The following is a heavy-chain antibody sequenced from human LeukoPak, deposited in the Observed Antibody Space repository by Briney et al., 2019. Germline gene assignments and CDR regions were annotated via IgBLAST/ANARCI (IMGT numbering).Heavy chain of an antibody. D-gene: IGHD5-24*01. Sequence: GGSLRLSCAASGFTFSDYSMNWVRQAPGKGLEWISYIGIDSGNTNYADSVKGRFTISGDKAKNPLYLQMNSLRVEDTAVYYCARDYKYAFDNWSQGTLVTVSS. CDR1: GFTFSDYS. J-gene: IGHJ4*02. CDR2: IGIDSGNT. CDR3: ARDYKYAFDN. V-gene: IGHV3-48*01.